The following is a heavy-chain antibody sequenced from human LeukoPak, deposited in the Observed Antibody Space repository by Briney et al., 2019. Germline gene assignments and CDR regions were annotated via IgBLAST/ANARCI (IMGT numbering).Heavy chain of an antibody. CDR2: IWCGGSNK. V-gene: IGHV3-33*01. CDR1: GFTFSNYG. D-gene: IGHD4-23*01. CDR3: PRDSGGNTDY. J-gene: IGHJ4*02. Sequence: GGSLRLSCAASGFTFSNYGMHWVRQAPGKGLEWVADIWCGGSNKFYADSVTGRFTISKVNSKNMLCLQMNRLRADDTALYYWPRDSGGNTDYWGQGTLVTVSS.